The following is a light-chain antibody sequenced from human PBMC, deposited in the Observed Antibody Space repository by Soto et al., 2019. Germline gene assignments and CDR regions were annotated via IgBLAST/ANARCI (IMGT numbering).Light chain of an antibody. CDR3: HTRGTGIQV. CDR2: LNSDGTS. CDR1: SEHSRYA. V-gene: IGLV4-69*01. Sequence: QSVLTQSPSASASLGASVKLTCTLSSEHSRYAIAWHQQQPQKGPRHLMRLNSDGTSIKGDGIPDPFSVSRSGAAHSLTTSSLQSEDEADCYCHTRGTGIQVFGGGTKLTVL. J-gene: IGLJ3*02.